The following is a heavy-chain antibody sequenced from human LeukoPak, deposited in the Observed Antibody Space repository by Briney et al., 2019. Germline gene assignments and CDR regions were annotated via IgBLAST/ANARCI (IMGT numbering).Heavy chain of an antibody. CDR1: GGSISSGSYY. CDR2: IYTSGST. D-gene: IGHD6-6*01. CDR3: ARDRSSSSYYYYGMDV. J-gene: IGHJ6*02. V-gene: IGHV4-61*02. Sequence: SGTLSLTCTASGGSISSGSYYWSWIRQPAGTGLEWIGRIYTSGSTNYNPSLKSRVTISVDTSKNQFSLKLSSVTAADTAVYYCARDRSSSSYYYYGMDVWGQGTTVTVSS.